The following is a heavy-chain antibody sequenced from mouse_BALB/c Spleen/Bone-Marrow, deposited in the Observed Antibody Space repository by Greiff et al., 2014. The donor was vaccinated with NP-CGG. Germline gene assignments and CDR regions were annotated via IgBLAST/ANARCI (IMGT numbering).Heavy chain of an antibody. V-gene: IGHV14-3*02. Sequence: VQLQQSGAELVKPGASVKLSCTASGFNIKDTYMHWVKQRPVQGLEWIGRIDPANGNTKYDPKFQGKATITADTSSNTAYQQLSSLTSEDTAVYYCASSAYSWGQGTLVTVSA. J-gene: IGHJ3*01. CDR3: ASSAYS. CDR1: GFNIKDTY. D-gene: IGHD2-10*01. CDR2: IDPANGNT.